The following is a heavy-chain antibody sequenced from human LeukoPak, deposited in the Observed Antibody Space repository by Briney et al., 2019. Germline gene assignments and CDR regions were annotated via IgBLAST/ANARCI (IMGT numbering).Heavy chain of an antibody. CDR1: GGSISSYY. Sequence: SETLSLTCTVSGGSISSYYWSWIRQPAGKGLEWIGRIYTSGSTNYNPSLKSRVTMSVDTSKNQFSLKLSSVTAADTAVYYCASRIVVVPAANVYFDYWGQGTLVTVSS. V-gene: IGHV4-4*07. J-gene: IGHJ4*02. CDR2: IYTSGST. CDR3: ASRIVVVPAANVYFDY. D-gene: IGHD2-2*01.